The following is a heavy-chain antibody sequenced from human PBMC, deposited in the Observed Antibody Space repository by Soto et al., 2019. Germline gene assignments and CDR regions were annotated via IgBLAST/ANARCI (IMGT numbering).Heavy chain of an antibody. Sequence: GVLGPVCAASGFTFSTYPMSWVRQAPGKGLEWVSGISGSGISTYYADSVKGRFTISRDNSKNTVFLQMNSLRAEDTAVYYCAKPPVITASYYYYDMDVWGQGTKLTV. D-gene: IGHD4-4*01. J-gene: IGHJ6*02. V-gene: IGHV3-23*01. CDR2: ISGSGIST. CDR1: GFTFSTYP. CDR3: AKPPVITASYYYYDMDV.